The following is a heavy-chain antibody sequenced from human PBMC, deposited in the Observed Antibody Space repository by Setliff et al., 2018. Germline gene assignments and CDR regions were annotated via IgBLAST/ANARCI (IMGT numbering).Heavy chain of an antibody. Sequence: GASVKVSCKASGYTFTSYGISWVRQAPGQGLEWMGWISAYNGNTNYAQKLQGRVTMTTDTSTSTAYMELRSLRSDDTAVYYCARVYPFSLGYDILTGYYDYWGQGTLVTVSS. J-gene: IGHJ4*02. CDR2: ISAYNGNT. CDR3: ARVYPFSLGYDILTGYYDY. V-gene: IGHV1-18*01. CDR1: GYTFTSYG. D-gene: IGHD3-9*01.